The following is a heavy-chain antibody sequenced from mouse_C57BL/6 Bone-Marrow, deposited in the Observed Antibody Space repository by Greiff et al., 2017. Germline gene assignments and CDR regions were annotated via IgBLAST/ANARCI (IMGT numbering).Heavy chain of an antibody. CDR2: IDPENGDT. J-gene: IGHJ2*02. Sequence: VQLQQSGAELVRPGVSVKLSCTASGFNIKDDYMHWVKQRPEQGLEWIGWIDPENGDTEYASKFQGKATITADTSSNTAYLQLSSLTSEDTAVYYCTTCNSYFDYWGQGTSLTVSS. V-gene: IGHV14-4*01. CDR3: TTCNSYFDY. CDR1: GFNIKDDY. D-gene: IGHD4-1*02.